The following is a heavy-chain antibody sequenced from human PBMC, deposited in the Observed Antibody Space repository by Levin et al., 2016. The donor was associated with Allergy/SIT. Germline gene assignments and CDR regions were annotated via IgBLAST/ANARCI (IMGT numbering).Heavy chain of an antibody. D-gene: IGHD3-9*01. CDR3: ARSPWLFDRFDP. J-gene: IGHJ5*02. Sequence: WIRQPPGKGLEWIGEINHSGSTNYNPSLKSRVTLSVDTSKNQFSLNLDSVTAADTAVYYCARSPWLFDRFDPWGQGTLVTVSS. CDR2: INHSGST. V-gene: IGHV4-34*01.